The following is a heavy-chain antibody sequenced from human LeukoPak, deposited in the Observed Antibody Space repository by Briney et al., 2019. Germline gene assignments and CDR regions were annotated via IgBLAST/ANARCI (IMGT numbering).Heavy chain of an antibody. Sequence: ASVKVSCKASGYTFTGYYMHWVRQAPGQGLEWMGWINPNSGGTNYALKFQGRVTMTRDTSISTAYMELSRLRSDDTAVYYCARQLWFGESSGDYWGQGTLATVSS. J-gene: IGHJ4*02. CDR3: ARQLWFGESSGDY. V-gene: IGHV1-2*02. CDR1: GYTFTGYY. D-gene: IGHD3-10*01. CDR2: INPNSGGT.